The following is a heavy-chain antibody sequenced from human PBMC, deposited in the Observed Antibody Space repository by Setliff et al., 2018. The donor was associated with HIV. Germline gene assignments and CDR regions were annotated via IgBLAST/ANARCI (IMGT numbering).Heavy chain of an antibody. CDR1: DGSFRDYY. Sequence: PSETLSLTCAVYDGSFRDYYWTWIRQTPGKGLEWIGEICHTGSTNYNPSLKSRVTISVDTSKNQFSLRLTSVTAADTAVYYCARGRHYYDILTGYYKEVEYFHYWGQGTVVTVSS. CDR2: ICHTGST. CDR3: ARGRHYYDILTGYYKEVEYFHY. D-gene: IGHD3-9*01. V-gene: IGHV4-34*01. J-gene: IGHJ4*01.